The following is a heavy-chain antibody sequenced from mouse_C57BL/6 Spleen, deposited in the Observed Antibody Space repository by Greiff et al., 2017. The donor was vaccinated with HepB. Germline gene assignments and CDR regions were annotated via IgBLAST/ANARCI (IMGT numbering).Heavy chain of an antibody. J-gene: IGHJ4*01. CDR3: ARNYAMDY. CDR2: IDPSDSYT. V-gene: IGHV1-59*01. Sequence: VKLQQPGAELVRPGTSVKLSCKASGYTFTSYWMHWVKQRPGQGLEWIGVIDPSDSYTNYNQKFKGKATLTVDTSSSTAYMQLSSLTSEDSAVYYCARNYAMDYWGQGTSVTVSS. CDR1: GYTFTSYW.